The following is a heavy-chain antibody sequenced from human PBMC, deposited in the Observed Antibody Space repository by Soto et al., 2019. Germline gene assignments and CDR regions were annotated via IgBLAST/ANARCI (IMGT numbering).Heavy chain of an antibody. CDR3: ANGTARGAGNKFGYFVMDV. V-gene: IGHV3-9*01. J-gene: IGHJ6*02. Sequence: EMQLVESGGGSVQPGRSLRLSCTASGFNFEEYAMHWVRQTPGKGLEWVSSISWNSDSTGYGDSVKGRFTIARDNAKTSLSLQMNNLRGEDTALYYGANGTARGAGNKFGYFVMDVWGQGTTVTVSS. D-gene: IGHD3-10*01. CDR1: GFNFEEYA. CDR2: ISWNSDST.